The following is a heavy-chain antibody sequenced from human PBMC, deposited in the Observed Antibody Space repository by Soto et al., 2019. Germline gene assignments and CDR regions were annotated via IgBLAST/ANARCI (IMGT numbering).Heavy chain of an antibody. J-gene: IGHJ4*02. Sequence: EMQLVESGGGLIQPGGSLRLSCAVSGFTVSSNYMSWVRQAPGKGLEWVSGSYSGGRTYYADSVKGRFTISRDSSKNTLYLQMNSLRAEDTAVYFCARGYGAGSYFSDYWGQGTRVTVSS. CDR2: SYSGGRT. CDR1: GFTVSSNY. V-gene: IGHV3-53*01. D-gene: IGHD3-10*01. CDR3: ARGYGAGSYFSDY.